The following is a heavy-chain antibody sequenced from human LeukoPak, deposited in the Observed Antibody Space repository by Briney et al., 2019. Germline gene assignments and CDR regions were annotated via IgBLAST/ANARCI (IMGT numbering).Heavy chain of an antibody. V-gene: IGHV1-18*01. CDR3: ARVGYCSSTSCREIPFDP. CDR1: GYTFTSYG. CDR2: ISAYNGNT. D-gene: IGHD2-2*01. Sequence: ASVRVSCKASGYTFTSYGISWVRRAPGQGLEWMGWISAYNGNTNYAQKLQGRVTMTTDTSTSTAYMELRSLRSDDTAVYYCARVGYCSSTSCREIPFDPWGQGTLVTVSS. J-gene: IGHJ5*02.